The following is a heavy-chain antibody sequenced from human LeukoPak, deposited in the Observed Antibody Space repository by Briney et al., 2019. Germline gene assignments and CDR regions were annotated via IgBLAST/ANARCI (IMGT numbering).Heavy chain of an antibody. Sequence: ASVKVSCKASGYTFTGYYMHWVRQAPGQGLEWMGWINPNSGGTNYAQKFQGRVTMTRDTSISTAYMELSRLRSDDTAVYYCARANYYDSSGYTLGDYWGQGTLVTVSS. D-gene: IGHD3-22*01. CDR1: GYTFTGYY. CDR3: ARANYYDSSGYTLGDY. J-gene: IGHJ4*02. V-gene: IGHV1-2*02. CDR2: INPNSGGT.